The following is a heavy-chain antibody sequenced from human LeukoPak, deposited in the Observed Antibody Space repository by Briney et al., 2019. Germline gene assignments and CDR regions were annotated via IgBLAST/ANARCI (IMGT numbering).Heavy chain of an antibody. CDR2: ISGSGGST. Sequence: GGSLRLSCAASGFTFSSYAMSWVRQAPGKGLEWVSAISGSGGSTYYADSVKGRFTISRDNSKNSLYLQMNTLRTEDTALYYCARASPRGRYFWNYYFDYWGQGALVTVSS. J-gene: IGHJ4*02. CDR1: GFTFSSYA. D-gene: IGHD1-7*01. V-gene: IGHV3-23*01. CDR3: ARASPRGRYFWNYYFDY.